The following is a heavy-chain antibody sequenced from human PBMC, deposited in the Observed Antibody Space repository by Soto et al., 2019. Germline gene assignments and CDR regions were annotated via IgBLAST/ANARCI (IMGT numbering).Heavy chain of an antibody. CDR3: AKEGLELWSAFDC. CDR2: ISNDGDDK. CDR1: GFTFNNYG. V-gene: IGHV3-30*18. D-gene: IGHD1-7*01. Sequence: QVQLVESGGGVVQPGRSLRLSCAASGFTFNNYGIHWVRQAPGKGLEWVAVISNDGDDKYYADSVKGRFTISRDNSMNTLYLQMNSLRPVDTAMYYCAKEGLELWSAFDCWGQGTLVTVSS. J-gene: IGHJ4*02.